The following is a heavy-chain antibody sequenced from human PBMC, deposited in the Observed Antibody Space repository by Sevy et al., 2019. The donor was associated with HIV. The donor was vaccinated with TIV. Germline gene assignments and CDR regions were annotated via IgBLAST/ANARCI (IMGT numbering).Heavy chain of an antibody. CDR2: FDPEDGEI. J-gene: IGHJ4*02. D-gene: IGHD3-22*01. CDR1: GYRLSELS. CDR3: ATGREYYDENSGYFDY. Sequence: ASVKVSCKISGYRLSELSMHWVRQAPGKGLEWMGRFDPEDGEIIYAQKFQGRVTVTDDTSTDTAYMELSRLRAEDTAVYYCATGREYYDENSGYFDYWGPGTLVTVSS. V-gene: IGHV1-24*01.